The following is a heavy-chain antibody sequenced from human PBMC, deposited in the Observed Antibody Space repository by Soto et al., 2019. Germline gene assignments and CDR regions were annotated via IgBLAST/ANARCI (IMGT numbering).Heavy chain of an antibody. CDR2: IYYSGST. J-gene: IGHJ4*02. V-gene: IGHV4-61*01. CDR1: GGSVSSGSYY. CDR3: ERAPLYGGTTTFDY. D-gene: IGHD1-7*01. Sequence: QVQLQESGPGLVKPSETLSLTCTVSGGSVSSGSYYWSWIRQPPGKGLEWIGYIYYSGSTNYNPSLKSRVTLSVDTSKNQFALKLSSVTAADTAVYYCERAPLYGGTTTFDYWGQGTLVTVSS.